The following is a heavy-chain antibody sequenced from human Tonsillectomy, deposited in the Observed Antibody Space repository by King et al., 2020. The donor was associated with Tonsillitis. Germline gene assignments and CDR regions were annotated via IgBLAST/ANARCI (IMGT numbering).Heavy chain of an antibody. D-gene: IGHD3-10*01. CDR1: GYTFINYG. V-gene: IGHV1-18*01. CDR3: ARGRYGSGSYRSDY. J-gene: IGHJ4*02. Sequence: QLVQSGAEVKKPGASVKVSCKASGYTFINYGINWVRQAPGKGLEWMGWIIADNGNTNYAQNFQGRVTMTTDTSTSTAYMELRSLRADDTAVYYCARGRYGSGSYRSDYWGQGTLVTVSS. CDR2: IIADNGNT.